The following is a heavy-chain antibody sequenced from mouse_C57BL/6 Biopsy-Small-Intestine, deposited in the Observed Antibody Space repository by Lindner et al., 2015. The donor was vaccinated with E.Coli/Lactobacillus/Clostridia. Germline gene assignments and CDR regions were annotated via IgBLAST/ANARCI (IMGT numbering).Heavy chain of an antibody. J-gene: IGHJ3*01. CDR1: GYTFTDYN. D-gene: IGHD2-4*01. V-gene: IGHV1-18*01. Sequence: VQLQESGPELVKPGASVRIPCKASGYTFTDYNMDWVKQSHGKSLEWIGDINPDNGSTIYNQKFNGKATLTVDKSSSIAYMELRSLTSEDTAVYYCARSGDDYDSGFAYWGQGTLVTVSA. CDR3: ARSGDDYDSGFAY. CDR2: INPDNGST.